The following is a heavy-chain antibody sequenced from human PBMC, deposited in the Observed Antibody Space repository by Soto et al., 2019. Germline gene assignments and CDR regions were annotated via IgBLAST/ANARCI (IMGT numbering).Heavy chain of an antibody. J-gene: IGHJ5*02. V-gene: IGHV4-59*01. CDR1: GGALSTYY. Sequence: QVHLQESGPGLVKPSETLSLTCTISGGALSTYYWVWIRQFPGKGLEWIGDISDSGTTSYNPSLQSRVDIAIDTSRNRFSLSLTFVTAADPAISFGARDLSWSSLDGGRVSGWLVPWGQGILVIVSS. CDR3: ARDLSWSSLDGGRVSGWLVP. CDR2: ISDSGTT. D-gene: IGHD3-16*02.